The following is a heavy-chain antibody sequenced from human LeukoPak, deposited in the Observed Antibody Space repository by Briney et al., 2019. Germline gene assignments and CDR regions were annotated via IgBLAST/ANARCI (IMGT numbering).Heavy chain of an antibody. J-gene: IGHJ4*02. CDR2: ISYDGCNK. V-gene: IGHV3-30*04. Sequence: GGSLRLSCAASGFTFSSYAMHWVRQAPGKGLEWVAVISYDGCNKYYADSVKGRFTISRDNSKNTLYLQMNSLRAEDTAVYYCARDPDLRYCSGGSCYSFDYWGQGTLVTVSS. D-gene: IGHD2-15*01. CDR1: GFTFSSYA. CDR3: ARDPDLRYCSGGSCYSFDY.